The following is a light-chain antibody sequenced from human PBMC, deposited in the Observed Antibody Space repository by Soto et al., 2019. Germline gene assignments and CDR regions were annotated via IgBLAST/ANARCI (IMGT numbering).Light chain of an antibody. Sequence: QSVLTQPPSASGTPGRRVTISCSGSSSNIGRNTVNWYQQLPGTAPKLLIYGNNQRPSGVPDRFSGSKSGTSASLAISGLQSEDEADYCCAAWDDSLNGVVFGGGTKLTVL. CDR3: AAWDDSLNGVV. V-gene: IGLV1-44*01. CDR2: GNN. J-gene: IGLJ2*01. CDR1: SSNIGRNT.